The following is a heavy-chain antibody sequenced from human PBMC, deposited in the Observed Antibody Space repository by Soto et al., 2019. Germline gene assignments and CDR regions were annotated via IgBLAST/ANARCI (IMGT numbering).Heavy chain of an antibody. V-gene: IGHV1-18*01. CDR1: GYTFTSYG. Sequence: GASVKVSCKASGYTFTSYGISWVRQAPGQGLEWMGWISAYNGNTNYAQKLQGRVTMTTDTSTSTAYMELRSLRPDDTAVYYCARVTRDILTGPLFDYWGQGTLVTVSS. CDR3: ARVTRDILTGPLFDY. J-gene: IGHJ4*02. CDR2: ISAYNGNT. D-gene: IGHD3-9*01.